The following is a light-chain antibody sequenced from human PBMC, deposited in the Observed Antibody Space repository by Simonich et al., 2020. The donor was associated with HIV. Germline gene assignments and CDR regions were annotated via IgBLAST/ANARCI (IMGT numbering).Light chain of an antibody. Sequence: QSALTQPASVSGSPGQSITISCTGTSSDVGGYNYVSWYQHHPGKAPKLMIYEGTKRPSGISNRFSGSKSGNTASLTISGLQAEDEANYYCCSYAGSNTFVVFGGGTKLTVL. CDR3: CSYAGSNTFVV. J-gene: IGLJ2*01. V-gene: IGLV2-23*03. CDR2: EGT. CDR1: SSDVGGYNY.